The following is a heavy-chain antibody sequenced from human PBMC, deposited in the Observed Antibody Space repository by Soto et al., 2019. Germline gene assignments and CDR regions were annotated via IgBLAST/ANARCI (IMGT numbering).Heavy chain of an antibody. CDR1: GGSISSGGYY. J-gene: IGHJ4*02. D-gene: IGHD6-6*01. CDR2: IYYSGST. Sequence: SETLSLTCTVSGGSISSGGYYWSWIRQHPGKGLEWIGYIYYSGSTYYNPSLKSRVTISVDTSKNQFSLKLSSVTAADTAVYYCARTSYSSSSGGVDYWGQGTLVTVSS. V-gene: IGHV4-31*03. CDR3: ARTSYSSSSGGVDY.